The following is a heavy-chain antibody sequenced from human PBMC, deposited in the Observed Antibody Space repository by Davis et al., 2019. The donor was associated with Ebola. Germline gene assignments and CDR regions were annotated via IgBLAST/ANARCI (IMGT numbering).Heavy chain of an antibody. D-gene: IGHD3-22*01. CDR2: INPSDGST. Sequence: ASVKVSCKASGYTLTGYYMHWVRQAPGQGLEWMGIINPSDGSTSYAQKFQGRVTMTTDTSTSTVDMELSSLRSEDTAVYYCAMSDSSGDGFDVWGLGTMVTVSS. V-gene: IGHV1-46*01. CDR3: AMSDSSGDGFDV. J-gene: IGHJ3*01. CDR1: GYTLTGYY.